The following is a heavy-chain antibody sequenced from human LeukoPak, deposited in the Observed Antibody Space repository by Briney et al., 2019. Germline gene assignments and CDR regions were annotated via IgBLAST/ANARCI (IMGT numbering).Heavy chain of an antibody. CDR2: ISGSGGST. J-gene: IGHJ3*02. Sequence: PGGSLRLSCAVSGITLSNYGMSWVRQAPGKGLEWVSAISGSGGSTYYADSVKGRFTISRDNSKNTLYLQMNSLRAEDTAVYYCAKGYIAALPVSAFDIWGQGTMVTVSS. D-gene: IGHD6-6*01. V-gene: IGHV3-23*01. CDR3: AKGYIAALPVSAFDI. CDR1: GITLSNYG.